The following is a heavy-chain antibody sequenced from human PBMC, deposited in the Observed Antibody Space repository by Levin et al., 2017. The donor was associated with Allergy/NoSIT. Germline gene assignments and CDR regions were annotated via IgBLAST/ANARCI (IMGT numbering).Heavy chain of an antibody. Sequence: SQTLSLTCTVSGGSISSYYWSWIRQPAGKGLEWIGRIYTSGSTNYNPSLKSRVTMSVDTSKNQFSLKLSSVTAADTAVYYCARAEPTAMVTVTPEPPWYFDLWGRGTLVTVSS. D-gene: IGHD5-18*01. CDR1: GGSISSYY. V-gene: IGHV4-4*07. J-gene: IGHJ2*01. CDR2: IYTSGST. CDR3: ARAEPTAMVTVTPEPPWYFDL.